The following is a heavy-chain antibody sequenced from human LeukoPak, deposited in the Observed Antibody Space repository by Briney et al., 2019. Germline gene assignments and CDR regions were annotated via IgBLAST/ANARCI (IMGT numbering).Heavy chain of an antibody. CDR2: FDGNGPNT. Sequence: GGSLRLSCAASGFTFSSFAMAWVRQAPGKGLEWVSGFDGNGPNTYYADSVKGRWTISRDNSRNTLYLEMNSLRPEDTAIYYCAKPRTTGLGWAQFDYWGQGSPVTVSS. V-gene: IGHV3-23*01. J-gene: IGHJ4*02. CDR3: AKPRTTGLGWAQFDY. D-gene: IGHD2-8*02. CDR1: GFTFSSFA.